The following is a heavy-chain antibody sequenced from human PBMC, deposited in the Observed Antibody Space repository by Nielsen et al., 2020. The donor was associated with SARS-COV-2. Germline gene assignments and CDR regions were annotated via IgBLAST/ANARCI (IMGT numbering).Heavy chain of an antibody. CDR1: GFTFSDYY. J-gene: IGHJ3*02. Sequence: GGSLRLSCAASGFTFSDYYMSWIRQAPGKGLEWVSYISSSGSTIYYADSVKGRFTISRDNAKNSLYLQMNSLRAEDTAVYYCARDQSPLDIVVVPAAENAFDIWGQGTMVTVSS. CDR2: ISSSGSTI. V-gene: IGHV3-11*04. D-gene: IGHD2-2*03. CDR3: ARDQSPLDIVVVPAAENAFDI.